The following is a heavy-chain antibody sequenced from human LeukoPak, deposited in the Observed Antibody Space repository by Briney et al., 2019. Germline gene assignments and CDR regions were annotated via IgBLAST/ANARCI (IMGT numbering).Heavy chain of an antibody. CDR3: AKDTGVQFLEPAF. V-gene: IGHV3-33*06. J-gene: IGHJ4*02. CDR2: IWFDGSVK. D-gene: IGHD3-3*01. CDR1: GFTFNTYG. Sequence: GGSLRPSCAASGFTFNTYGMHWARQAPGQGLEWVAAIWFDGSVKHYSDAVKGRFTISRDNSLNTLYLQMNSLRVEDTAIYYCAKDTGVQFLEPAFWGQGTLVTVSS.